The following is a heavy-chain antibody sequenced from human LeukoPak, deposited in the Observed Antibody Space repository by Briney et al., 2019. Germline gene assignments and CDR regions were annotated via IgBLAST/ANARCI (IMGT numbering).Heavy chain of an antibody. Sequence: SETLSLTCAVSGGSISGYYWSWIRQPPGKGLEWIGYIYYSGSTNYNPSLKSRVTISVDTSKKQFSLKLSSVTAADTAVYYCARVYGDYVGYYYGMDVWGQGTTVTVSS. V-gene: IGHV4-59*01. CDR1: GGSISGYY. CDR2: IYYSGST. CDR3: ARVYGDYVGYYYGMDV. D-gene: IGHD4-17*01. J-gene: IGHJ6*02.